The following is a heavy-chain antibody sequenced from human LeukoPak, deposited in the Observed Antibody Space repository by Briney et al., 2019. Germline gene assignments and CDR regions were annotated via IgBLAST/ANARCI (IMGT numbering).Heavy chain of an antibody. CDR2: MNPNSGNT. CDR1: GGTFSSYA. V-gene: IGHV1-8*02. D-gene: IGHD3-9*01. J-gene: IGHJ6*03. CDR3: ARATHYDILTGYYPSRYYYYYYYMDV. Sequence: ASVKVSCKASGGTFSSYAISWVRQATGQGLEWMGWMNPNSGNTGYAQKFQGRVTMTRNTSISTAYMELSSLRSEDTAVYYCARATHYDILTGYYPSRYYYYYYYMDVWGKGTTVTISS.